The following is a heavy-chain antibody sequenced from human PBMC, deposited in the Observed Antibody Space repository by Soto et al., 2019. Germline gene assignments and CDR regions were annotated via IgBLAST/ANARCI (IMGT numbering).Heavy chain of an antibody. CDR3: ARQVVTDWFDP. D-gene: IGHD2-21*02. CDR2: ISGSGGST. Sequence: GGSLRLSCAASGFTFSSYAMSWVRQAPGKGLEWVSAISGSGGSTDYVDSVKGRFTISKDTSKNQVVLTMTNMDPVDTATYYCARQVVTDWFDPWGQGTLVTVSS. V-gene: IGHV3-23*01. CDR1: GFTFSSYA. J-gene: IGHJ5*02.